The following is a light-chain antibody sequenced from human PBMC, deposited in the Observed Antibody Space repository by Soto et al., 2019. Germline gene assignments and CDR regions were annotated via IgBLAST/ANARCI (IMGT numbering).Light chain of an antibody. Sequence: SYELTQPPSVSVAPGQTARITCGGNNIGGKSVHWYQQKPGQAPVLVVYDDSDRPSGIPDRFSGSNSGDTATLTIRRFEAGDEADYYCHVWDSSSDHYVFGTGTKLTVL. CDR3: HVWDSSSDHYV. J-gene: IGLJ1*01. V-gene: IGLV3-21*02. CDR1: NIGGKS. CDR2: DDS.